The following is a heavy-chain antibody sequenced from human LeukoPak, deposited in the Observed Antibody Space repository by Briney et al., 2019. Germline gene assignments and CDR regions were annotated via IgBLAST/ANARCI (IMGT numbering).Heavy chain of an antibody. J-gene: IGHJ6*03. CDR2: ISGSGGST. CDR1: GFTFSSNA. CDR3: AKWGVYGDDYYYYYMDV. D-gene: IGHD4-17*01. V-gene: IGHV3-23*01. Sequence: GGSLRLSCAASGFTFSSNAMSWVRQAPGKGPEWVSAISGSGGSTYYADSVKGRFTISRDNSKNTLYLQMNSLRAEDAAVYYCAKWGVYGDDYYYYYMDVWGKGTTVTVSS.